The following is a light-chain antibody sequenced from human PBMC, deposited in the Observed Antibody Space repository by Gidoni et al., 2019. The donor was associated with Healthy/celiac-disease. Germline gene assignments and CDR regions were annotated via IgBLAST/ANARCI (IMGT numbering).Light chain of an antibody. J-gene: IGKJ5*01. Sequence: EIVMTQSPATLSVSPGERATLSCRASQSVSSNLAWYQQKPGKAPRLLIYGASTRATGIPARFSGSGSGTEFTLTISSLQSEDFAVYYCQQYNNWFSITFGQGTRLEIK. CDR1: QSVSSN. V-gene: IGKV3-15*01. CDR3: QQYNNWFSIT. CDR2: GAS.